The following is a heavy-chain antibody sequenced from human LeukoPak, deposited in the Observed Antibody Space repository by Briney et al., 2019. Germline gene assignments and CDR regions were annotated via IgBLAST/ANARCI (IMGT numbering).Heavy chain of an antibody. Sequence: GGSLRLSCAASGFTFSTYWMSWVRHAPGRGLEWVANIKPDGSEKNYVDSVKGRFTISRDNAKSSLYLQMNSLRVEDTAVFYCARDPSGGSEPWGQGTLVTVSS. CDR2: IKPDGSEK. CDR3: ARDPSGGSEP. D-gene: IGHD3-10*01. V-gene: IGHV3-7*01. CDR1: GFTFSTYW. J-gene: IGHJ5*02.